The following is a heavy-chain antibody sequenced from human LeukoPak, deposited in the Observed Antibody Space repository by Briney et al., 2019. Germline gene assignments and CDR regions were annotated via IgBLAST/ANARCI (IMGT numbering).Heavy chain of an antibody. D-gene: IGHD3-22*01. J-gene: IGHJ4*02. V-gene: IGHV3-23*01. CDR1: GFTFRRYA. Sequence: PGGSLRLSCGTSGFTFRRYAMTWVRQAPGKGLEWVSGSSGSGDNTYYADSVKGRFTIPRDNSKNTLYLQMNSLRAEDTAVYFCARLGIVLISPIDYWGQGTLVTVSS. CDR2: SSGSGDNT. CDR3: ARLGIVLISPIDY.